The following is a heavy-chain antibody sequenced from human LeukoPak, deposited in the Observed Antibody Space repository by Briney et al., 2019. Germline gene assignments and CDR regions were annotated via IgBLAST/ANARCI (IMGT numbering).Heavy chain of an antibody. J-gene: IGHJ3*02. CDR1: GGSISSGSYY. D-gene: IGHD3-3*01. Sequence: PSETLSLTCTVSGGSISSGSYYWSWLRQPAGKGLEWIGRIYTSGSTNYNPSLKSRVTISVDTSKNQFSLKLSSVTAADTAVYYCARATPFWSGYYTAFDIWGQGTMLTVSS. V-gene: IGHV4-61*02. CDR3: ARATPFWSGYYTAFDI. CDR2: IYTSGST.